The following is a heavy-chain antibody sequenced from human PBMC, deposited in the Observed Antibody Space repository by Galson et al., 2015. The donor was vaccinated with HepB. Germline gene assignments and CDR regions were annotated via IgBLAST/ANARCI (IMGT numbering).Heavy chain of an antibody. CDR2: IDWDDDK. J-gene: IGHJ4*02. Sequence: ALVKPTQTLTLTCTFSGFSLSTSGMCVSWIRQPPGKALEWLALIDWDDDKYYSTSLKTRLTISKDTSKNQVVLTMTNMDPVDTATYYCARTASYYYDSSGYYFDYWGQGTLVTVSS. D-gene: IGHD3-22*01. CDR3: ARTASYYYDSSGYYFDY. V-gene: IGHV2-70*01. CDR1: GFSLSTSGMC.